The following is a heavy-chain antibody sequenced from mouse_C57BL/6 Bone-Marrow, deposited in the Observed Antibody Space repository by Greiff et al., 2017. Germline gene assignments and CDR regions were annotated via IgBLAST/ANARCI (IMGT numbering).Heavy chain of an antibody. CDR2: IDPEPGGT. D-gene: IGHD2-3*01. Sequence: VQLQQSGAELVRPGASVPLSCKASGYTITDYEMHWVKQTPVHGLEWIGAIDPEPGGTTYNQKFKGKATLTADKSSSTAYMQLSSLTSEDYAVYFEARHDGYSYWYMDFWGTGTTVTVAS. J-gene: IGHJ1*03. CDR3: ARHDGYSYWYMDF. V-gene: IGHV1-15*01. CDR1: GYTITDYE.